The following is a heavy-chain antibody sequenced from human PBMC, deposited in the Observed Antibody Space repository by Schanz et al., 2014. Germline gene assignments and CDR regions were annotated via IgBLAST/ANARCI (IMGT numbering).Heavy chain of an antibody. CDR2: FHHEDGDT. J-gene: IGHJ6*02. V-gene: IGHV1-24*01. D-gene: IGHD3-9*01. Sequence: QVQLVQSGAEVKKPGASVKVSCKVSGYSLNELSMHWVRQAPGRGLEWMGGFHHEDGDTVYAQKFQGRVIMTEDTSTDTAYVELSRLTSEDTGVYYCAKVDRTRYYAMDVWGQGTTVNVSS. CDR3: AKVDRTRYYAMDV. CDR1: GYSLNELS.